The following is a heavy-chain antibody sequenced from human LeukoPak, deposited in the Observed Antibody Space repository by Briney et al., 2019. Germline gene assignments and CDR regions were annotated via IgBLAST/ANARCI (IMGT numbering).Heavy chain of an antibody. Sequence: TGGSLRLSCAASGITFSRYAMSWVRQAPGKGLEWVSAISENGLDAYYADSVRGRFTISRDNSKNTLYLQMNSLRAEDTAVYYCARHRSSWLIDYWGQGTLVTVSS. J-gene: IGHJ4*02. D-gene: IGHD6-6*01. CDR2: ISENGLDA. CDR3: ARHRSSWLIDY. CDR1: GITFSRYA. V-gene: IGHV3-23*01.